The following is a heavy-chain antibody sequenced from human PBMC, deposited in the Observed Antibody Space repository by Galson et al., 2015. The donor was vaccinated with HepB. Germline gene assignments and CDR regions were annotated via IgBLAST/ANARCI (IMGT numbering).Heavy chain of an antibody. J-gene: IGHJ3*01. Sequence: SVKVSCKASGYTFTSYNFNWVRQAPGQGLEWMGWMNPNTGNTGYAQKFQGRVTKTRNISISTAYMELSSLRSEDRAVYYCARGGHNNYGAFDLWGQGTVVTVSS. V-gene: IGHV1-8*01. D-gene: IGHD4-11*01. CDR2: MNPNTGNT. CDR3: ARGGHNNYGAFDL. CDR1: GYTFTSYN.